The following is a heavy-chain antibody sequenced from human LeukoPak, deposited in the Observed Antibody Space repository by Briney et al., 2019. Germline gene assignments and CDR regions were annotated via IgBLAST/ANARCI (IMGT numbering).Heavy chain of an antibody. CDR2: VYYSGST. CDR3: ARVDYDTSGYFDY. J-gene: IGHJ4*02. Sequence: PSETLSLTCTVSGGSISSSTYYWSWIRQPPGKGLEWIGYVYYSGSTNYNPSLKSRVTISVDTSKNQLSLKLSSVTAADTAVYYCARVDYDTSGYFDYWGQGTLVTVSS. V-gene: IGHV4-61*01. CDR1: GGSISSSTYY. D-gene: IGHD3-22*01.